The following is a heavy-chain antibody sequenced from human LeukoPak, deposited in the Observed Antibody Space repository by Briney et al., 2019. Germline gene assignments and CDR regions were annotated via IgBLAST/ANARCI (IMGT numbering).Heavy chain of an antibody. V-gene: IGHV3-21*01. Sequence: GGSLRLSCAASGFTFSSYSMNWVRQAPGKGLEWVSSISSSSSYIYYADSVKGRFTISRDSAKNSLYLQMNSLRAEDTAVYYCARDMYYYDSSGYYYDKNFDYWGQGTLVTVSS. CDR3: ARDMYYYDSSGYYYDKNFDY. CDR2: ISSSSSYI. D-gene: IGHD3-22*01. CDR1: GFTFSSYS. J-gene: IGHJ4*02.